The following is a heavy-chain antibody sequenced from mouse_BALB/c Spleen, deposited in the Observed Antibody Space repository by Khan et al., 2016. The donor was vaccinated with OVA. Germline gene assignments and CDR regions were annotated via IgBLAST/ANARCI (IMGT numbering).Heavy chain of an antibody. D-gene: IGHD2-14*01. CDR3: TRVWCRYDEGYWYSDV. CDR2: INSNGGTS. V-gene: IGHV5-6-3*01. Sequence: EVQLVESGGGLVQPGGSLKLSCAASGFTFSGYGMSWDRQTPDNRLELVATINSNGGTSYYTDSVKGGFTISRDNAKNTLHLQMSSLQSEDTAMGYCTRVWCRYDEGYWYSDVWGAGTTVSVSS. J-gene: IGHJ1*01. CDR1: GFTFSGYG.